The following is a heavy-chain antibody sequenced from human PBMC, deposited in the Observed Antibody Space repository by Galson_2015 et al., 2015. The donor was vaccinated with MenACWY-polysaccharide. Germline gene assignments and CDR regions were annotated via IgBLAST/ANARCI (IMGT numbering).Heavy chain of an antibody. Sequence: LRLSCAASGSRFSNSGMHWVRQAPGKGLEWVAVIQYDGSNKVYADSVKGRFTISRDDSKNTVFLEMNTLGVEDTAVYYCAREGSRIVFHAFDIWGQGTMVTVSS. V-gene: IGHV3-33*01. CDR3: AREGSRIVFHAFDI. CDR1: GSRFSNSG. CDR2: IQYDGSNK. J-gene: IGHJ3*02. D-gene: IGHD2-2*01.